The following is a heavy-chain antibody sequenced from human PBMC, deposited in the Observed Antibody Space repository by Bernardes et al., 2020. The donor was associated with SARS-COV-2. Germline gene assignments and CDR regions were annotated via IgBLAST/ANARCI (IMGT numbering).Heavy chain of an antibody. CDR1: GGSISSSNYY. CDR3: ARQWGDRSGYYYVSYYSAMDV. D-gene: IGHD3-22*01. Sequence: SETLSLTCAVSGGSISSSNYYWGWIRQPPGKGLEWIGTIYYSGSTYYKPSLKSRVTMSVDTSKNQFSLKLSSVTAADTGVYYCARQWGDRSGYYYVSYYSAMDVWGQGTTVTVSS. CDR2: IYYSGST. J-gene: IGHJ6*02. V-gene: IGHV4-39*01.